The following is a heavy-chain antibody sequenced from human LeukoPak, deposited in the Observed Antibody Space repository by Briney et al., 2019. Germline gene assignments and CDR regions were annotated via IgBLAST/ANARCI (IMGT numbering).Heavy chain of an antibody. CDR3: ARRDYYYGDYTVFDY. V-gene: IGHV4-4*07. D-gene: IGHD4-17*01. CDR2: IYTSGST. CDR1: GGSISSYY. Sequence: PSETLSLTCTVSGGSISSYYWSWIRQPAGKGLEWIGRIYTSGSTNYNPSLKSRVTMSVDTSKNQFSLKLSSVTAADTAVYYCARRDYYYGDYTVFDYWGQGTLVTVSS. J-gene: IGHJ4*02.